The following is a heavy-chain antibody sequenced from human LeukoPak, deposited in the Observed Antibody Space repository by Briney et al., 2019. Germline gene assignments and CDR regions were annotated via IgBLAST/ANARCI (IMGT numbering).Heavy chain of an antibody. D-gene: IGHD6-13*01. J-gene: IGHJ4*02. CDR3: ARDRNSRAEAGNLDY. CDR2: INPNSGGT. Sequence: ASVKVSCKASGYTFTGYYMHWVRQAPGQGLEWMGWINPNSGGTNYAENFQGRVNMTRDTSISTAYMELGRLRSDDRAVYYCARDRNSRAEAGNLDYWGQGTLVTVSS. CDR1: GYTFTGYY. V-gene: IGHV1-2*02.